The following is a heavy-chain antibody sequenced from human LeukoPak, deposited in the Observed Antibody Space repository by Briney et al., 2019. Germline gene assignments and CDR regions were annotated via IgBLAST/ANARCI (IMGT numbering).Heavy chain of an antibody. CDR3: ATDGAGFNT. Sequence: GGSLRLSCAASGFNFNNFEMNWVRQAPGKGLEWLSYINIGGTNTHYADSVKGRFTISRDNAKKSLYLEMNNLRAEDTAVYYCATDGAGFNTWGQGVLVTVSS. CDR1: GFNFNNFE. J-gene: IGHJ5*02. V-gene: IGHV3-48*03. CDR2: INIGGTNT.